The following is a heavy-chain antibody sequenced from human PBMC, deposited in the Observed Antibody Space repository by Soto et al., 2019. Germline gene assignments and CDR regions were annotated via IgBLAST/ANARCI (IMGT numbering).Heavy chain of an antibody. Sequence: KPSETLSLTCAVYGGSFSGYYWSWIRQPPGKGLEWIGEINHSGSTNYNPSLKSRVTISVDTSKNQFSLKLSSVTAADTAVYYCARVNVLLWFGELKPFNYYYYGMDVWGQGTTVTVSS. CDR3: ARVNVLLWFGELKPFNYYYYGMDV. CDR1: GGSFSGYY. D-gene: IGHD3-10*01. CDR2: INHSGST. V-gene: IGHV4-34*01. J-gene: IGHJ6*02.